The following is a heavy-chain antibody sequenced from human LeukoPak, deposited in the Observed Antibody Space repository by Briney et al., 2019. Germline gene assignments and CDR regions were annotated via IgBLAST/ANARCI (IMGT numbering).Heavy chain of an antibody. CDR3: SRVQDSGDYGPGDY. Sequence: KPGGSLRLSCAASGXTFSSYSVHWVRLAPGKGLEWVSSISSSSFYIYYADSVKGRFTISRDNAKNSLYLQMNSLRADDTAVYYCSRVQDSGDYGPGDYWGQGTLVTVSS. CDR2: ISSSSFYI. CDR1: GXTFSSYS. D-gene: IGHD4-17*01. V-gene: IGHV3-21*01. J-gene: IGHJ4*02.